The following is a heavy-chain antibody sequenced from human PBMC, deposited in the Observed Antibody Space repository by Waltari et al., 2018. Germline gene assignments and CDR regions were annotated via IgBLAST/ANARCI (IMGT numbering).Heavy chain of an antibody. J-gene: IGHJ4*02. V-gene: IGHV3-7*03. Sequence: EVQLVESGGDLVQPGGSLRLSCAASGFPFTNYWMSGVRQAPGKGLERVGNMNEDGSEKYYVDSVEGRFTISRDNAKNSLYLQMNSLRAEDTAVYYCVRDDSTGHYYFDYWGQGTLVTVSS. D-gene: IGHD3-22*01. CDR1: GFPFTNYW. CDR2: MNEDGSEK. CDR3: VRDDSTGHYYFDY.